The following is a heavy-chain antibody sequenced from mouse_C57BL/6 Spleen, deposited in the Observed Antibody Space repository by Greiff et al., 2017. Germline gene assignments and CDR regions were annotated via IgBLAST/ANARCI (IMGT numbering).Heavy chain of an antibody. CDR2: ILPGSGST. Sequence: QLQQSGAELMTPGASVKLSCKAPGYTFTGYWIEWVKQRPGHGLEWIGEILPGSGSTNYYEKLKGKSTFTADTSSNTAYMQLSSLTTEDSAIYYWSRSTMVRRYFDYWGQVTTLTVSS. CDR3: SRSTMVRRYFDY. D-gene: IGHD2-2*01. J-gene: IGHJ2*01. V-gene: IGHV1-9*01. CDR1: GYTFTGYW.